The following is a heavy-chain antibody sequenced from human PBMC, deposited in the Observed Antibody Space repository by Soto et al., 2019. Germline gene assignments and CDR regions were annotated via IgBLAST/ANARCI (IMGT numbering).Heavy chain of an antibody. D-gene: IGHD4-17*01. CDR1: GVSISSYY. J-gene: IGHJ4*02. CDR2: IYYSGST. CDR3: ARALYGDYVYYFDY. Sequence: SETLSLTCTVSGVSISSYYWSWIRQPPGKGLEWIGYIYYSGSTNYNPSLKSRVTISVDTSKNQFSLKLSSVTAADTAVYYCARALYGDYVYYFDYWGQGTLVTVSS. V-gene: IGHV4-59*01.